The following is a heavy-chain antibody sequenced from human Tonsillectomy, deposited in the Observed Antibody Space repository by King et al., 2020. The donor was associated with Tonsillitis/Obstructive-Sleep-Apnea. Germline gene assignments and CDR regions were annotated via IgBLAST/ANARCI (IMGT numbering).Heavy chain of an antibody. CDR3: ARYCSSTSCYTGAWFDP. D-gene: IGHD2-2*02. V-gene: IGHV3-11*05. J-gene: IGHJ5*02. Sequence: VQLVQSGGGLVKPGGSLRLSCAASGFTFSDYYMSWIRQAPGKGLEWVSYISSSSSYTNYADSVKGRFTISRDNAKNSLYLQMKSLRAEDTAVYYCARYCSSTSCYTGAWFDPWGQGTLVTVSS. CDR1: GFTFSDYY. CDR2: ISSSSSYT.